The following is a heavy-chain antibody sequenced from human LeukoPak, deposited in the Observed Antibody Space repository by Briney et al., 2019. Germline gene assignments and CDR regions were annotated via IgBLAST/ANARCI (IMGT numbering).Heavy chain of an antibody. CDR2: ISYDGGNI. J-gene: IGHJ3*02. CDR1: GFIFSSYG. D-gene: IGHD2-15*01. V-gene: IGHV3-30*18. Sequence: GGSLRLSCAASGFIFSSYGMHRVRQAPGKGLEWVAVISYDGGNISYTDSVKGRFTISRDNSKNTLYLQMNSLRAEDTAVYYCAKRGYCRGGTCFSHDAFDIWGQGTMVTVSS. CDR3: AKRGYCRGGTCFSHDAFDI.